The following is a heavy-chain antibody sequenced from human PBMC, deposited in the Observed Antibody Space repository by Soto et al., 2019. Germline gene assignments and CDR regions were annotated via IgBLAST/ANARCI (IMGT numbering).Heavy chain of an antibody. CDR1: GLSLSTTGVG. CDR3: VQSRCGGDCLQSYSSHSYYGLDV. D-gene: IGHD2-21*02. V-gene: IGHV2-5*02. Sequence: QITLKESGPTLVKPTQTLTLTCTFSGLSLSTTGVGVGWIRQPPGKALEWLALIYWDDDKRYSPSLKSRLTIPTDTPKHXVXLXMXXMDPVDTATYYCVQSRCGGDCLQSYSSHSYYGLDVWGQGTTVTVSS. CDR2: IYWDDDK. J-gene: IGHJ6*02.